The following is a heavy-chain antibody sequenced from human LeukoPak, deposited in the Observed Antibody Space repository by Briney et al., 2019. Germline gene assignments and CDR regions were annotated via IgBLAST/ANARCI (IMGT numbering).Heavy chain of an antibody. V-gene: IGHV3-23*01. D-gene: IGHD3-3*01. CDR3: AKVLASYDFWSGYLDAFDI. CDR1: GFTFSSYA. J-gene: IGHJ3*02. Sequence: GGSLRLSCAASGFTFSSYAMSWVRQAPGKGLEWVSAISGSGGSTYYADSVKDRFTISRDNSKNTLYLQMNSLRAEDTAVYYCAKVLASYDFWSGYLDAFDIWGQGTMVTVSS. CDR2: ISGSGGST.